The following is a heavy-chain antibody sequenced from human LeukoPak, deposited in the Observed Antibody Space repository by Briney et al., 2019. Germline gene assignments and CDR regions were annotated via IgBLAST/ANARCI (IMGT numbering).Heavy chain of an antibody. Sequence: GGSLRLSCAASGFTFSDYYMSWIRQAPGKGLEWVSYISSSGSTIYYADSVKGRFTISRDNAKNSLYLQMNSLRAEDTAVYYCATWGVYGVSWFDPWGKGTLVTVSS. D-gene: IGHD4-17*01. CDR2: ISSSGSTI. CDR1: GFTFSDYY. J-gene: IGHJ5*02. V-gene: IGHV3-11*01. CDR3: ATWGVYGVSWFDP.